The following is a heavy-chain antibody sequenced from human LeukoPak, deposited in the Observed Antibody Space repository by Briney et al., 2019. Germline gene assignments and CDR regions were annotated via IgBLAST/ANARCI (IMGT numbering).Heavy chain of an antibody. CDR2: FDPEDGET. J-gene: IGHJ3*02. D-gene: IGHD1-26*01. CDR3: ATVGEWERSDAFDI. Sequence: ASVKVFCKVSGYTLTELSMHWVRQAPGKGLEWMGGFDPEDGETIYAQKFQGRVTMTEDTSTDTAYMELSSLRSEDTAVYYCATVGEWERSDAFDIWGQGTMVTVSS. V-gene: IGHV1-24*01. CDR1: GYTLTELS.